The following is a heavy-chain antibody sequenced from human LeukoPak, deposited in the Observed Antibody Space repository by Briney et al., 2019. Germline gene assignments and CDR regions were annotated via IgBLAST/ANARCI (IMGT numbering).Heavy chain of an antibody. CDR3: ARGRVGVYSRKEYNWFDP. J-gene: IGHJ5*02. D-gene: IGHD1-26*01. CDR2: IYYSGST. V-gene: IGHV4-31*03. CDR1: GGSISSGGYY. Sequence: PSETLSLTCTVSGGSISSGGYYWSWIRQHPGKGLEWIGYIYYSGSTYYNPSLKSRVTISVDTSKNQFSLKLSSVTAADTAVYYCARGRVGVYSRKEYNWFDPWGQGTLVTVSS.